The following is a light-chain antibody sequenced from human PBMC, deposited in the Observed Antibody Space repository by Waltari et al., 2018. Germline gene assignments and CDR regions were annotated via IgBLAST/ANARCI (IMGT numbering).Light chain of an antibody. Sequence: QSALTQPPSVSGSPGQSITISCSGTRSDVGGYNYVSWYQQLPGNAPKLMIYDVTRWPSGVSNRFSGSKSGNTASLTIFGLQAEDEADYYCASYTSTRTVIFGGGTRVTVL. V-gene: IGLV2-14*01. CDR2: DVT. CDR1: RSDVGGYNY. CDR3: ASYTSTRTVI. J-gene: IGLJ2*01.